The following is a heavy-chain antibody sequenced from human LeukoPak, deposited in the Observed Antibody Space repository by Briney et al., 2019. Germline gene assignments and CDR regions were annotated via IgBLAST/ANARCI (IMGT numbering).Heavy chain of an antibody. CDR3: ANSYYDSSVHFDY. J-gene: IGHJ4*02. Sequence: GGSLRLSCAASGFTFSSYSMNWVRQAPGKGLEWVSSISSSSSYIYYADSAKGRFTISRDNAKNSLYLQMNSLRAEDTAVYYCANSYYDSSVHFDYWGQGTLVTVSS. CDR2: ISSSSSYI. V-gene: IGHV3-21*01. D-gene: IGHD3-22*01. CDR1: GFTFSSYS.